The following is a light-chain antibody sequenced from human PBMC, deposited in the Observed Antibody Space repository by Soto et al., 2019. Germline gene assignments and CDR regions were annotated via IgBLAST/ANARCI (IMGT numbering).Light chain of an antibody. J-gene: IGKJ4*01. CDR3: QQAHSFPLT. V-gene: IGKV1-12*01. CDR1: QGISNW. CDR2: TGS. Sequence: DIQMTQSASSVSASVGDRVSITCRANQGISNWLAWYQQTPGRAPKLLIYTGSSLQSGVPSRFSGTGSGTDFTLTISSLQPEDVATYYCQQAHSFPLTFGGGTKVEIK.